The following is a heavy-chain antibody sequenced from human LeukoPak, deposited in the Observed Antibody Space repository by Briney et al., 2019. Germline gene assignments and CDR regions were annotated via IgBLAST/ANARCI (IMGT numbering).Heavy chain of an antibody. V-gene: IGHV1-18*01. CDR3: ARAVVYDNVWGSYPTDY. CDR1: GYTFTSYG. J-gene: IGHJ4*02. Sequence: ASVTVSFTASGYTFTSYGITWVRRAPGQGLEWMGWISIYNGNTNYVQKLQGRVTMTTDTSTSTAYMELRSLRFDDTAVYYCARAVVYDNVWGSYPTDYWGQGTLVTVSS. D-gene: IGHD3-16*01. CDR2: ISIYNGNT.